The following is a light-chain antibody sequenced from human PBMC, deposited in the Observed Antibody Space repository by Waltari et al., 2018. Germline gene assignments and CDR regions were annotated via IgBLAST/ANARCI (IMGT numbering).Light chain of an antibody. CDR1: ISDMGGYHY. CDR2: EVS. J-gene: IGLJ1*01. V-gene: IGLV2-8*01. CDR3: SSYAGNNDYV. Sequence: QSALTQPPSASGSPRQSVTISCTGTISDMGGYHYVSWYHQHPGKAPKLMIYEVSKRPSGVPDRFSGSKSGNTASLTVSGLQAEDEADYYCSSYAGNNDYVFGTGTKVTVL.